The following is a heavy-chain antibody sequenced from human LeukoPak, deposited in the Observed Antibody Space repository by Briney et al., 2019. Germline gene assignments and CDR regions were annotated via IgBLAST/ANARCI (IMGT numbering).Heavy chain of an antibody. V-gene: IGHV3-7*01. D-gene: IGHD2-2*01. CDR3: ARDHAYRADY. CDR1: GFSFSDDW. CDR2: INQDGSKK. J-gene: IGHJ4*02. Sequence: SGVSLRLSCAASGFSFSDDWMCWVRQAPGKGLQWVANINQDGSKKYYADSLKGRFTISRDNAKNSLYLQMSSLRAEDTAVYYCARDHAYRADYWGQGTLVAVSS.